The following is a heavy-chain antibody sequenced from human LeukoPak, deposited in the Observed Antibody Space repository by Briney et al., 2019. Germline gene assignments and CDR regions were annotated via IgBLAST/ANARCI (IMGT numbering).Heavy chain of an antibody. CDR3: ATRPTDYYDSSGPLRGTNWFDP. D-gene: IGHD3-22*01. CDR1: GGSLSGYY. Sequence: SETLSLTCAVYGGSLSGYYWSWIRQPPGKGLEWIGEINHSGSTNYNPSLKSRVTISVDTSKNQFSLKLSSVTAADTAVYYCATRPTDYYDSSGPLRGTNWFDPWGQGTLVTVSS. J-gene: IGHJ5*02. CDR2: INHSGST. V-gene: IGHV4-34*01.